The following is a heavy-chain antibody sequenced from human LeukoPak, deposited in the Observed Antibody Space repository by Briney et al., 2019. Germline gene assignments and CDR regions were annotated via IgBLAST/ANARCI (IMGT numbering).Heavy chain of an antibody. CDR1: GYTFISYG. CDR2: VSAYNGNT. J-gene: IGHJ4*02. D-gene: IGHD3-10*01. Sequence: ASVKVSCKASGYTFISYGISWVRQAPGQGPEWMGWVSAYNGNTSYVQKFQGRATMTTDTSTRTVYMELRSLRSDDTAVYYCARDLSYGSGIRNFDYWGQGTLVIVSS. CDR3: ARDLSYGSGIRNFDY. V-gene: IGHV1-18*01.